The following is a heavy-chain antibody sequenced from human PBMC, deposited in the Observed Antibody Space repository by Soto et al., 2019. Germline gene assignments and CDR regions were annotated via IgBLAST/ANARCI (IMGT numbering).Heavy chain of an antibody. Sequence: PSETLSLTCTFSGGSISSGGYYWSWIRQHPGKGLEWIGYIYYSGSTYYNPSLKSRVTISVDTSKNQFSLKLSSVTAADTAVYYCAREGGIVGATAADYWGQGTLVTVSS. J-gene: IGHJ4*02. CDR1: GGSISSGGYY. CDR3: AREGGIVGATAADY. V-gene: IGHV4-31*03. CDR2: IYYSGST. D-gene: IGHD1-26*01.